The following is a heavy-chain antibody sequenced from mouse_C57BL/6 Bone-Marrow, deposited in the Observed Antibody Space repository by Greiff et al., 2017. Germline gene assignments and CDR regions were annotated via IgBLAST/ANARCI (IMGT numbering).Heavy chain of an antibody. D-gene: IGHD2-4*01. CDR3: ARVPYDFYYFDY. J-gene: IGHJ2*01. Sequence: EVHLVESGGGLVKPGGSLKLSCAASGFTFSDYGMHWVRQAPEKGLEWVAYISSGSSTIYYADTVKGRFTISRDNAKNTLFLQMTSLRSEDPAMYYCARVPYDFYYFDYWGQGTTLTVSS. V-gene: IGHV5-17*01. CDR1: GFTFSDYG. CDR2: ISSGSSTI.